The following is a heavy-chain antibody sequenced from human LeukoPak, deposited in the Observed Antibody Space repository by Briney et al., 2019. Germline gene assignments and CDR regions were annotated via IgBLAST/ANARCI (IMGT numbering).Heavy chain of an antibody. CDR2: IIPIFGTA. CDR1: GGTFSSYA. Sequence: ASVKVSCQASGGTFSSYAISWVRQAPGQGLEWMGGIIPIFGTANYAQKFQGRVTITADESTSTAYMELSSLRSEDTAVYYCARGLTVTTYYFDYWGQGILVTVSS. J-gene: IGHJ4*02. V-gene: IGHV1-69*13. D-gene: IGHD4-17*01. CDR3: ARGLTVTTYYFDY.